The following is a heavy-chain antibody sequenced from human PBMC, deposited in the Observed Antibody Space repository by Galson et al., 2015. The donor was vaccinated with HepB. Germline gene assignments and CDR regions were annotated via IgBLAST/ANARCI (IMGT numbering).Heavy chain of an antibody. V-gene: IGHV3-9*01. D-gene: IGHD1-14*01. CDR3: AKDTNHPTYGMDV. CDR1: GFTFSTHA. Sequence: SLRLSCAASGFTFSTHAMHWVRQVPGKGLEWVSGISWNSGFTAYADSVKGRFTIARDNAKNSLFLQMNSLRVEDTALYLCAKDTNHPTYGMDVWGQGTMVTVSS. J-gene: IGHJ3*01. CDR2: ISWNSGFT.